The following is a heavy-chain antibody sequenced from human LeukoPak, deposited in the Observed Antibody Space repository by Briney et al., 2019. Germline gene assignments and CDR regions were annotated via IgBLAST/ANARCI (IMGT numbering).Heavy chain of an antibody. CDR1: GFTFSSYA. V-gene: IGHV3-30-3*01. Sequence: GRSLRLSCAASGFTFSSYAMHWVRQAPGKGLEWVAVISYDGSNKYYADSVKGRFTISRDNSKNTLYLQMNSLRAEDTAVYYCARDIVVVPAAIRPGAADYWGQGTLVTVSS. CDR3: ARDIVVVPAAIRPGAADY. CDR2: ISYDGSNK. D-gene: IGHD2-2*02. J-gene: IGHJ4*02.